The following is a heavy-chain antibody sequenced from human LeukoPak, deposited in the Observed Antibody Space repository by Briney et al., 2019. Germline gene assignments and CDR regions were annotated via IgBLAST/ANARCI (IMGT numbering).Heavy chain of an antibody. J-gene: IGHJ4*02. D-gene: IGHD5-12*01. CDR1: GFTFDDYA. Sequence: GGSLRLSCAASGFTFDDYAMHWVRQAPGKGLEWVSGISWNSGSIGYADSVKGRFTISRDNAKNSLYLQMNSLRAEDTALYYCAKAEYSGYDLYYFDYWGQGTLVTASS. V-gene: IGHV3-9*01. CDR3: AKAEYSGYDLYYFDY. CDR2: ISWNSGSI.